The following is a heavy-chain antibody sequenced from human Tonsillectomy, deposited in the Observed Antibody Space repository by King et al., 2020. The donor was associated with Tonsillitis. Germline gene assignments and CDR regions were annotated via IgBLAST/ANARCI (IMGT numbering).Heavy chain of an antibody. CDR1: GFTFSSYA. V-gene: IGHV3-23*04. D-gene: IGHD3-3*01. J-gene: IGHJ6*02. CDR2: ISGSGGST. CDR3: AKDRDFWSPHGMDV. Sequence: VQLVESGGGSIQPGGSLRLSCAASGFTFSSYAMNWVRQAPGKGLEWVSGISGSGGSTYYADSVKGRFDNSRDNSKNTLYLQMNSLRAEDTAVYYCAKDRDFWSPHGMDVWGQGTTVTVSS.